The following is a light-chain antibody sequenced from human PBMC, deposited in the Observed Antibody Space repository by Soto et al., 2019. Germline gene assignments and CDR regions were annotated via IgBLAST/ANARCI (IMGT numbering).Light chain of an antibody. Sequence: EIVLTQSQGTLSLSPGERATLSCLASQSVSSYLAWYQQKPGQAPRLLIYDASNRATGIPARFSGSGSGTDFTLTISSLEPEDFAVYYCQQYNNWPPITFGGGTKVDIK. J-gene: IGKJ4*01. CDR1: QSVSSY. V-gene: IGKV3-11*01. CDR2: DAS. CDR3: QQYNNWPPIT.